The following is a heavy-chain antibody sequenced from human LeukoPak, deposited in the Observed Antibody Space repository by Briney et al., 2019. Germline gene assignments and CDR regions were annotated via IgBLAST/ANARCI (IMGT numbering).Heavy chain of an antibody. CDR1: GFTFSSYA. J-gene: IGHJ4*02. V-gene: IGHV3-23*01. Sequence: GGSLRLSCAASGFTFSSYAMSWVRQAPGKGLEWVSIINISGDTTNYADSVKGRFTISRDSSKNTLYLQMNSLRAEDTAVYYCAKDLSPSGGFWGQGTLVTVSS. CDR2: INISGDTT. D-gene: IGHD5-12*01. CDR3: AKDLSPSGGF.